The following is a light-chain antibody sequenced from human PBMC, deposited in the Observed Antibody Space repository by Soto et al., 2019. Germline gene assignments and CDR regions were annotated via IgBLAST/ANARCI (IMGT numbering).Light chain of an antibody. CDR3: CSYAGSYTFVV. CDR2: DVS. V-gene: IGLV2-11*01. J-gene: IGLJ2*01. CDR1: SSDVGNYNY. Sequence: QSALTQPRSVSGSPGQSVTIYCTGTSSDVGNYNYVSWYQQHPGKAPKLMIHDVSKRPSGVPDRFSGSKSGNTASLTISGLQAEDEADYFCCSYAGSYTFVVFGGGTKLTVL.